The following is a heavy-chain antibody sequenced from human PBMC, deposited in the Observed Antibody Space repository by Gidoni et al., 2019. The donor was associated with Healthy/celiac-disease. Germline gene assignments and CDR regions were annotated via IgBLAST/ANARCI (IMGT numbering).Heavy chain of an antibody. Sequence: EVQLLESGGGVVQPGGSLRLSCAASGFTFSRYAMSWVRQAPGKGLEWVSAISGSGCSTYYADSVKGRFTISRDNSKNTLYLQMNSLRAEYPAVYYCAKGGADNAFDIWGQGTMVTVSS. J-gene: IGHJ3*02. CDR3: AKGGADNAFDI. CDR2: ISGSGCST. V-gene: IGHV3-23*01. D-gene: IGHD3-16*01. CDR1: GFTFSRYA.